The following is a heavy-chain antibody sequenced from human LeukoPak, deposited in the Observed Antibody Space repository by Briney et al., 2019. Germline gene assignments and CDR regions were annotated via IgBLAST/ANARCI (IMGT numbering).Heavy chain of an antibody. CDR2: INWIGGSI. Sequence: GGSLRLSCAASGFTFSSYEMNWVRQAPGTGLEWVSGINWIGGSIGYADSVKGRFTISRDNAKSSLYLQMNSLRAEDTALYYCARGGPVTTGYYYYMDVWGKGTTVTVSS. CDR1: GFTFSSYE. V-gene: IGHV3-20*04. CDR3: ARGGPVTTGYYYYMDV. D-gene: IGHD4-11*01. J-gene: IGHJ6*03.